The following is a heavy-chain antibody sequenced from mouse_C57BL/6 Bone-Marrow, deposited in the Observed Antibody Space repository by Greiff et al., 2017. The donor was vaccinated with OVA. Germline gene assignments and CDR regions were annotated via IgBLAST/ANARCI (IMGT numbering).Heavy chain of an antibody. J-gene: IGHJ4*01. V-gene: IGHV5-17*01. D-gene: IGHD1-1*01. Sequence: EVKVVESGGGLVKPGGSLKLSCAASGFTFSDYGMHWVRQAPEKGLEWVAYISSGSSTIYYADTVKGRFTISRDNAKNTLFLQMTSLRSEDTAMYYCANIYYYGSHAMDYWGQGTSVTVSS. CDR1: GFTFSDYG. CDR2: ISSGSSTI. CDR3: ANIYYYGSHAMDY.